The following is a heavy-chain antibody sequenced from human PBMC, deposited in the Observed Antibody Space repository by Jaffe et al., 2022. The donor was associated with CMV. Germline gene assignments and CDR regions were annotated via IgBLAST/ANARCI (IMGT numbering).Heavy chain of an antibody. Sequence: EVQLVESGGGLVQPGGSLRLSCAASGFTFSSYEMNWVRQAPGKGLEWVSYISSSGSTIYYADSVKGRFTISRDNAKNSLYLQMNSLRAEDTAVYYCARAPSSSWRYFDYWGQGTLVTVSS. D-gene: IGHD6-13*01. V-gene: IGHV3-48*03. J-gene: IGHJ4*02. CDR1: GFTFSSYE. CDR3: ARAPSSSWRYFDY. CDR2: ISSSGSTI.